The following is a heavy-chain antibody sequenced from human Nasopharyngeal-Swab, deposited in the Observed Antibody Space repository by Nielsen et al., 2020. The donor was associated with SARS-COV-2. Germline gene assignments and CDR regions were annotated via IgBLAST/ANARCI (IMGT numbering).Heavy chain of an antibody. D-gene: IGHD1-26*01. CDR3: ARVSWEGSYYYYMDV. CDR2: INHSGST. Sequence: RQAPGKGLEWIGEINHSGSTNYNPSLKSRVTISVDTSKNQFSLKLSSVTAADTAVYYCARVSWEGSYYYYMDVWGKGTTVTVSS. J-gene: IGHJ6*03. V-gene: IGHV4-34*01.